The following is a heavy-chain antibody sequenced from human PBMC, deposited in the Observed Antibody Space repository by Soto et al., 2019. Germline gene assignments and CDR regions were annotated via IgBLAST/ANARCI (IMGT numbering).Heavy chain of an antibody. CDR1: GFTLNTYA. D-gene: IGHD6-6*01. J-gene: IGHJ5*02. CDR3: ANSSSPPFQRWFDP. V-gene: IGHV3-23*01. CDR2: MGGSDTTT. Sequence: VQLLESGGGVVQPGGSLRLSCAASGFTLNTYAISWVRQAPGKGLEWVSTMGGSDTTTYYADSVKGRFTVSRDNSKNTLYLHINSLRAEDTAVYYCANSSSPPFQRWFDPWGQGTLVTVSS.